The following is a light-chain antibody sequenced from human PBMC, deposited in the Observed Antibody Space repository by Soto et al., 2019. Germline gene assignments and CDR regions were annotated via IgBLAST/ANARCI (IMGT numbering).Light chain of an antibody. J-gene: IGKJ1*01. CDR1: QSVSSN. CDR3: QQYNNVTRT. CDR2: GAS. Sequence: EIVMTQSPATLSVSPGERATLSCRASQSVSSNLAWYQQKPGQAPRLLIYGASTRATGIPARFSGSGSGTEFTLTISSLQSEDFAVYYCQQYNNVTRTFGQGTKVDI. V-gene: IGKV3-15*01.